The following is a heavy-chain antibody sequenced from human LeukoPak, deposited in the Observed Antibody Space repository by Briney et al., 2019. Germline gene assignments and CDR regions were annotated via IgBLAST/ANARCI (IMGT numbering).Heavy chain of an antibody. D-gene: IGHD2-2*02. J-gene: IGHJ4*02. CDR1: GFTFTSYG. Sequence: PGGSLRLSCAASGFTFTSYGMHRVRQAPGKGLEWVAVIWYDGSNKYYADSVKGRFTISRDSSKNTLFLQMNSLRAEDTAVYYCARGWPIPATHPIDYWGQGALVTVSS. CDR2: IWYDGSNK. CDR3: ARGWPIPATHPIDY. V-gene: IGHV3-33*08.